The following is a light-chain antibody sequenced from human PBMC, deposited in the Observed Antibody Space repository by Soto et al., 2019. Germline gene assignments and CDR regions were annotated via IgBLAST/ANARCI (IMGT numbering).Light chain of an antibody. CDR2: GAS. CDR3: QHYNNWPLT. CDR1: ERFHRN. Sequence: EILMTQSPATLSVSPWGIATLSCRASERFHRNLACYQQRPGQSPRLLLYGASTRATGTPARFSGSGSGTEFTPTITSLQSDDFALYFCQHYNNWPLTFGGGTKVDI. J-gene: IGKJ4*01. V-gene: IGKV3-15*01.